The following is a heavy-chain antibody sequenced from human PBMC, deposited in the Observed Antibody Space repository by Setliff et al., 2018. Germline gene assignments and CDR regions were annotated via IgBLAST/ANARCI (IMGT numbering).Heavy chain of an antibody. CDR2: ISAHTGNT. CDR1: GYTFNDYG. D-gene: IGHD2-8*01. CDR3: SRLVRYCTRTTCQRLSGGEF. Sequence: ASVKVSCKTSGYTFNDYGIAWVRQAPGQGLEWMGWISAHTGNTYYTPKLHGRVTLTTDTSTSTAYMELRSLGSDGTAVYYCSRLVRYCTRTTCQRLSGGEFWGQGTLVTVS. V-gene: IGHV1-18*01. J-gene: IGHJ4*02.